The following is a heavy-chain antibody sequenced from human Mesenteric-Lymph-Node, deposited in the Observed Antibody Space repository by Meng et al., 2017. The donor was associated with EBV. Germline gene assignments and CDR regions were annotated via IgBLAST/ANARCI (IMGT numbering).Heavy chain of an antibody. Sequence: QVYLQESGPGLVKPSETLSLNCTVSGVSVSGDSFYWSWIRQPPGKGLEWIGFIYDSGITHYSPSLKSRVTISVDTSKNQFSLELRSMTPADTAVYYCARDRGWELLDYWGQGTLVTVSS. D-gene: IGHD1-26*01. CDR2: IYDSGIT. J-gene: IGHJ4*02. CDR3: ARDRGWELLDY. CDR1: GVSVSGDSFY. V-gene: IGHV4-61*01.